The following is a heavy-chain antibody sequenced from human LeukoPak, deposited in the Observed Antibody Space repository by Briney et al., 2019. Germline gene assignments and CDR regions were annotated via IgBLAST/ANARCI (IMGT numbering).Heavy chain of an antibody. V-gene: IGHV1-69*05. CDR1: VGTFGSYA. CDR3: ARARWYYDSSGYDFDY. D-gene: IGHD3-22*01. CDR2: IIPIFGTA. Sequence: SVSVSCKASVGTFGSYAISWVRQAPGQGVEWRGGIIPIFGTANYAQKFQGRVTITTDESTSTAYMELSSLRSEDTAVYYCARARWYYDSSGYDFDYWGQGTLVTVSS. J-gene: IGHJ4*02.